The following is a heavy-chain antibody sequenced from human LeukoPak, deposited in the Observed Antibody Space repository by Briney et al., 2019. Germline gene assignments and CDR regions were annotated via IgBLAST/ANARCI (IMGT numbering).Heavy chain of an antibody. Sequence: GGFLRLSCAASRFALSAYWMNWVRQAPGKGLQWLANIKQDGTVQHYVDSVKGRFTISRDNAKNSLFLQMNSLRAEDTALYYCARDYTATGAMDVWGQGTTVTVS. CDR3: ARDYTATGAMDV. J-gene: IGHJ6*02. CDR2: IKQDGTVQ. CDR1: RFALSAYW. V-gene: IGHV3-7*01. D-gene: IGHD2-21*02.